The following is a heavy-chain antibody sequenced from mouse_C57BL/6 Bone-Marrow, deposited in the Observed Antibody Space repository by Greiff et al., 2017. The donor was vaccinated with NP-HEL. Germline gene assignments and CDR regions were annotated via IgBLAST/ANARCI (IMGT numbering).Heavy chain of an antibody. CDR2: ISYDGSN. CDR1: GYSITSGYY. J-gene: IGHJ2*01. V-gene: IGHV3-6*01. CDR3: ARFDY. Sequence: DVKLQESGPGLVKPSQSLSLTCSVTGYSITSGYYWNWIRQFPGNKLEWIGYISYDGSNNYNPSLKNRISITRDTSKNQFFLKLNSVTTEDTATYYCARFDYWGQGTTLTVSS.